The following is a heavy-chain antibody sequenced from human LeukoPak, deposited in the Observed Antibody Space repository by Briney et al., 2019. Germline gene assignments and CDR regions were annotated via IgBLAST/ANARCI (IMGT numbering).Heavy chain of an antibody. CDR2: ISSNGGST. J-gene: IGHJ6*04. D-gene: IGHD4-17*01. V-gene: IGHV3-64D*06. CDR1: GFTFSSYA. Sequence: GGSLRLSCSASGFTFSSYAMHWVRQAPGKGLEYVSAISSNGGSTYYADSVKGRFTISRDNSKKTLYLQMSSLRAEDTAVYYCVKDDDYGDYERYYGMDVWGKGTTVTVSS. CDR3: VKDDDYGDYERYYGMDV.